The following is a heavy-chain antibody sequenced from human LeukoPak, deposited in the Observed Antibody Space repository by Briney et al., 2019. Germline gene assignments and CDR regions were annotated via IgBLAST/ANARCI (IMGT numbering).Heavy chain of an antibody. J-gene: IGHJ4*02. V-gene: IGHV4-39*01. D-gene: IGHD3-22*01. CDR1: GGSISSSEYY. CDR2: IYYSGST. CDR3: ALVGDDYYDSSGYYLDY. Sequence: PSETLSLTCTFSGGSISSSEYYWGWIRQPPGKGLEWIGSIYYSGSTYYNPSLKSRVTISLDTSKNQFSLKLSSVTAADTAVYYCALVGDDYYDSSGYYLDYWGQGTLVTVSS.